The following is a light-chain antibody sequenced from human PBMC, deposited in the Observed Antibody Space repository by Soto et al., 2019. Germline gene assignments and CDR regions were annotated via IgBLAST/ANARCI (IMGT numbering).Light chain of an antibody. J-gene: IGKJ1*01. CDR3: QQLWT. CDR1: QSISSW. CDR2: KAS. Sequence: DIQMTQSPSTLSASVGDRVTITCRASQSISSWLAWYQQKPGKAPKLLIYKASILENGVPSRFSGSGSGTEFTLTISSLQPDDFATYYCQQLWTFGQGTKVDIK. V-gene: IGKV1-5*03.